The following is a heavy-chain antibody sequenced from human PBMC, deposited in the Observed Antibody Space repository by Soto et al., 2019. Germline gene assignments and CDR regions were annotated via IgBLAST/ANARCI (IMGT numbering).Heavy chain of an antibody. V-gene: IGHV3-23*01. CDR1: GFTFSSYA. J-gene: IGHJ6*03. CDR2: ISGGEGST. D-gene: IGHD5-18*01. CDR3: AKAGFLPVSGRYGGWEV. Sequence: GGSLRLSCAASGFTFSSYAMSWVRQAPGKGLEWVSTISGGEGSTYYADSVKGRFIISRDNSKNTLYVQMNSLRAEDTAVYYCAKAGFLPVSGRYGGWEVGGKGTRVPVP.